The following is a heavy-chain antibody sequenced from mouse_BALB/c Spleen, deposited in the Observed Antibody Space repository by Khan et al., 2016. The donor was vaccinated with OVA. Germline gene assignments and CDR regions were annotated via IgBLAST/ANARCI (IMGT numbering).Heavy chain of an antibody. CDR3: ARIKKIVATYFDY. CDR1: GYTFTSYW. Sequence: VQLQQSGAELVKAGASVKMSCKASGYTFTSYWMHWVKQRLGQGLEWFAETNPTNGRTYYNEKFKSKATLTVDKSSSTAYMLLSGPTFEDSAVYDCARIKKIVATYFDYSGQGTTLTVSS. CDR2: TNPTNGRT. V-gene: IGHV1S81*02. D-gene: IGHD1-1*01. J-gene: IGHJ2*01.